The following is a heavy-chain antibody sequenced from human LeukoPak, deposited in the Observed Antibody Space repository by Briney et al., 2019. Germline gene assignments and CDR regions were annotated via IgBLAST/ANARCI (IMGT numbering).Heavy chain of an antibody. J-gene: IGHJ4*02. V-gene: IGHV4-39*01. CDR1: GGSISSSSYY. CDR2: IYYSGST. Sequence: SESLSLTCTVSGGSISSSSYYWGWIRQPPGKGLDWIGSIYYSGSTYYNPSLKSRVTISVDTSKNQFSLKLSSVTAADTAVYYCARLDWLSGTWFDYWGQGTLVTVSS. CDR3: ARLDWLSGTWFDY. D-gene: IGHD3-9*01.